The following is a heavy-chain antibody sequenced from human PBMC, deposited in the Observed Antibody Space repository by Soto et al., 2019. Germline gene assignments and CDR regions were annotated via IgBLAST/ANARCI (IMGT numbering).Heavy chain of an antibody. Sequence: LRLSCAASGFTFRMYWMHWVRQVPGKGPEWVSRINDDGISTNYADSVKGRFTISRDNAKNTLYLQMNALRVEDTAVYYCTRGPRSTSTGTGAFWGQGTLVTVSS. CDR3: TRGPRSTSTGTGAF. D-gene: IGHD1-1*01. CDR2: INDDGIST. CDR1: GFTFRMYW. J-gene: IGHJ4*02. V-gene: IGHV3-74*01.